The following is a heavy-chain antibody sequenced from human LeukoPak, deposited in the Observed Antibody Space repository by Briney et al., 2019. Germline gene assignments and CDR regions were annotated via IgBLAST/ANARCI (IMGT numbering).Heavy chain of an antibody. Sequence: SETLSLTCAVYGESFCAYYWICIRQPPGKGLEWIGEINHSGSTNYNPSLKSRVTMSVDTSKNQFSLKLSSVTAADTAVYYCARFPMVAVAYRYYYMDVWGKGTTVTVSS. CDR2: INHSGST. D-gene: IGHD3-22*01. CDR3: ARFPMVAVAYRYYYMDV. CDR1: GESFCAYY. J-gene: IGHJ6*03. V-gene: IGHV4-34*01.